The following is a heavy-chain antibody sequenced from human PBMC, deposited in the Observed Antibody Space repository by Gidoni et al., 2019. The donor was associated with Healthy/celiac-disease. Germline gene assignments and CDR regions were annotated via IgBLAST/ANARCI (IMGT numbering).Heavy chain of an antibody. Sequence: QMQLVQSGPEVKKPGTSVKVSCKASGFTFTRYVVQWVRQARGQRLEWLGWIVVGSGNTNDAKKFQERVTITRDMSTSTAYMELSSLRSEDTAVYYCAAIYYDSSGYYQRDDYWGQGTLVTVSS. J-gene: IGHJ4*02. CDR2: IVVGSGNT. CDR3: AAIYYDSSGYYQRDDY. V-gene: IGHV1-58*01. CDR1: GFTFTRYV. D-gene: IGHD3-22*01.